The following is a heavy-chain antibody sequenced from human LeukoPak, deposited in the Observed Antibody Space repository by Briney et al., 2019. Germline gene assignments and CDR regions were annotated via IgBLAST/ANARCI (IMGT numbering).Heavy chain of an antibody. V-gene: IGHV2-5*01. CDR1: GFSLSSGAVG. D-gene: IGHD2-15*01. CDR2: IYENDEK. J-gene: IGHJ3*02. CDR3: AHRHRGVASDI. Sequence: SGPTLVNPTQTLTLTCTFSGFSLSSGAVGAGWIRQPPGGALEWLGVIYENDEKLYSSSLQNRLSITKDTSKNQVVLTMANMDPVDTATYYCAHRHRGVASDIWGQGTMVTVSS.